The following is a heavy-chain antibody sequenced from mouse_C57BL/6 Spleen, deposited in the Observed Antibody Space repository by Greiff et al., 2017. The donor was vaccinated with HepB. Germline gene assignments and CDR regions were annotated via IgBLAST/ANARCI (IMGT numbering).Heavy chain of an antibody. D-gene: IGHD2-5*01. Sequence: VQLKESGPELVKPGASVKMSCKASGYTFTDYNMHWVKQSHGKSLEWIGYINPNNGGTSYNQKFKGKATLTVNKSSSTAYMELRSLTSEDSAVYYCARSYSNLAWFAYWGQGTLVTVSA. J-gene: IGHJ3*01. V-gene: IGHV1-22*01. CDR1: GYTFTDYN. CDR3: ARSYSNLAWFAY. CDR2: INPNNGGT.